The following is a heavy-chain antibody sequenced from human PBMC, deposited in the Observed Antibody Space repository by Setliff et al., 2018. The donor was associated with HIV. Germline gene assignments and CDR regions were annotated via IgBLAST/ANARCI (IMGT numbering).Heavy chain of an antibody. CDR3: AAKKSGDYPFN. Sequence: PSETLSLTCTVSGGSIIDSRYFWGWIRQPPGKGLEWIGSVYYSGITYYSSSLKSRVTVSVDTSRIQFSLKVGSVTAADTAVYYCAAKKSGDYPFNWGQGTLVTVSS. CDR1: GGSIIDSRYF. V-gene: IGHV4-39*07. CDR2: VYYSGIT. D-gene: IGHD4-17*01. J-gene: IGHJ4*02.